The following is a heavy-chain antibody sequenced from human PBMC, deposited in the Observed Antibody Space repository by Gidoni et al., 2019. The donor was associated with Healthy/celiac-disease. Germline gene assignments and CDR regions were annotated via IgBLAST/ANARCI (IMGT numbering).Heavy chain of an antibody. Sequence: EVQLVASGGGLVTPAVSLRLSCAASGFTFSSYSMNWVRQAPGKGREWVSSISSSSSYIYYADSVKGRFTISRDNAKNSLYLQMNSLRAEDTAVYYCARMVCSSTSCYSFDYWGQGTLVTVSS. D-gene: IGHD2-2*01. CDR3: ARMVCSSTSCYSFDY. CDR2: ISSSSSYI. V-gene: IGHV3-21*01. CDR1: GFTFSSYS. J-gene: IGHJ4*02.